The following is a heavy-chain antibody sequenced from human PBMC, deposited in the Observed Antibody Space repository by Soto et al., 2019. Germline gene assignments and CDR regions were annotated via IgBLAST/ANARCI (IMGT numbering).Heavy chain of an antibody. CDR1: GGTFSSYT. V-gene: IGHV1-69*08. Sequence: QVQLVQSGAEVKKPGSSVKVSCKASGGTFSSYTISWVRQAPGQGLEWMGRIIPILGIANYAQKFQGRVTITADKSTSPAYMGLRSLRSEDKAVYYCARDPSTGGYDAFDIWGQGTMVTVSS. CDR2: IIPILGIA. J-gene: IGHJ3*02. CDR3: ARDPSTGGYDAFDI. D-gene: IGHD2-8*02.